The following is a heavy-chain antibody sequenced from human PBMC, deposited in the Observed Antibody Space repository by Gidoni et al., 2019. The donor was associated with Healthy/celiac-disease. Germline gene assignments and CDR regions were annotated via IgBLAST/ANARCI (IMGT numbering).Heavy chain of an antibody. Sequence: VQLQESGPGLVKPSETLSLTCTVSGYSISSGYYWGWIRQPPGKGLEWIGSIYHSGSTYYNPSLKSRVTISVDTSKNQFSLKLSSVTAADTAVYYCARKSGSYGGYYFDYWGQGTLVTVSS. CDR2: IYHSGST. CDR3: ARKSGSYGGYYFDY. D-gene: IGHD1-26*01. J-gene: IGHJ4*02. V-gene: IGHV4-38-2*02. CDR1: GYSISSGYY.